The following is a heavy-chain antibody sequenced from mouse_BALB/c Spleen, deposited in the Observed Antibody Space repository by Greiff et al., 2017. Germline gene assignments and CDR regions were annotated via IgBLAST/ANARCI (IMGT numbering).Heavy chain of an antibody. J-gene: IGHJ2*01. CDR1: GYTFTSYT. CDR2: INPSSGYT. Sequence: QVQLQQSGAELARPGASVKMSCKASGYTFTSYTMHWVNQRPGQGLEWIGYINPSSGYTNYNQKFKDKATLTADKSSSTAYMQLSSLTSEDSAVYYCATYGNFFDYWGQGTTLTVSS. CDR3: ATYGNFFDY. V-gene: IGHV1-4*01. D-gene: IGHD2-1*01.